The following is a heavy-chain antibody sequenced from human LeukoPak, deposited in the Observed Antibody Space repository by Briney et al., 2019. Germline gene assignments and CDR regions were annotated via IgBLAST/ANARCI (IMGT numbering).Heavy chain of an antibody. V-gene: IGHV3-23*01. CDR3: AKIVRSNSGWPLDY. Sequence: GGSLRLSCEASEFTFSSYGMTWVRQAPGKGLEWVSTISGGGGGTYYADSVKGRFTISRDNSKNTLYLQMNSLSAEDTAIYYCAKIVRSNSGWPLDYWGQGTLVTVSS. CDR2: ISGGGGGT. CDR1: EFTFSSYG. D-gene: IGHD6-19*01. J-gene: IGHJ4*02.